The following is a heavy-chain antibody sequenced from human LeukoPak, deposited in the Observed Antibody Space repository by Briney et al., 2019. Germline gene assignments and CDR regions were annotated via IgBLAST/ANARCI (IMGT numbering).Heavy chain of an antibody. CDR2: IKQDGSER. D-gene: IGHD3-22*01. V-gene: IGHV3-7*01. J-gene: IGHJ4*02. CDR3: ARDGDTSGLDY. Sequence: GGSLRLSCATSGFMFSDYWMTWVRQPPGKGLEWVANIKQDGSERFYVDSVKGRFTISRDNAKRSLYLQMNSLKADDTAICYCARDGDTSGLDYWGPGTLVTVSS. CDR1: GFMFSDYW.